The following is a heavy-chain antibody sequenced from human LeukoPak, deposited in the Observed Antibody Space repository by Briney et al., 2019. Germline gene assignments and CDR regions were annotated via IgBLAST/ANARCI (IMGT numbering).Heavy chain of an antibody. CDR1: GFTFSSNW. Sequence: GGSLRLSCVASGFTFSSNWLSWVRQAPGKGLEWVADIKQDGSEKNYVDSVKGRFIISRDNAKNSLYLQMNSLRAEDTAVYYCARDAAQDDFWSGYSFDYWGQGTLVTVSS. CDR2: IKQDGSEK. CDR3: ARDAAQDDFWSGYSFDY. J-gene: IGHJ4*02. V-gene: IGHV3-7*01. D-gene: IGHD3-3*01.